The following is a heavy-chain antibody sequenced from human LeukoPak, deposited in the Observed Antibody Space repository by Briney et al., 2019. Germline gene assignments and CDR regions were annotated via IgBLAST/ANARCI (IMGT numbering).Heavy chain of an antibody. CDR2: IIPMLGTV. Sequence: GASVKVSCKASGYTFTSYAINWVRQAPGQGLEWMGRIIPMLGTVNYAQKFQGRVTIIADKLTSTAYMGPSSLRSEDTAVYYCARDQKVGATPYFGMDVWGQGTTVTVSS. V-gene: IGHV1-69*04. CDR1: GYTFTSYA. CDR3: ARDQKVGATPYFGMDV. D-gene: IGHD1-26*01. J-gene: IGHJ6*02.